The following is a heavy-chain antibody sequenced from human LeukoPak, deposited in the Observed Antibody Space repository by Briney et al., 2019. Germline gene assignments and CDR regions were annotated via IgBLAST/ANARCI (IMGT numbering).Heavy chain of an antibody. V-gene: IGHV4-39*07. CDR2: IYYSGST. J-gene: IGHJ4*02. Sequence: SKTLSLTCTVSGGSISGSSYYWGGIRQPPGKGLEWIGSIYYSGSTYYNPSLKSRVTISVDTSKNQFSLKLSSVTAADTATYYCSRERGPFCPFGYWGQGTVVIVSS. CDR3: SRERGPFCPFGY. CDR1: GGSISGSSYY.